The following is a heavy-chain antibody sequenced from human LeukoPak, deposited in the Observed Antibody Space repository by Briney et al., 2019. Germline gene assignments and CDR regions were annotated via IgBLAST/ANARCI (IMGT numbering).Heavy chain of an antibody. J-gene: IGHJ4*02. CDR2: ISSSISKT. D-gene: IGHD3-3*01. V-gene: IGHV3-48*04. CDR3: ARSGPPGYFDY. Sequence: GESLRLSCAASGFTFSDCSMNWVRQAPGKGLERVSYISSSISKTFYADSVKGRFTISRDNAKNSLYLQMNSLRAEDTAVYYCARSGPPGYFDYWGRGTLVTVSS. CDR1: GFTFSDCS.